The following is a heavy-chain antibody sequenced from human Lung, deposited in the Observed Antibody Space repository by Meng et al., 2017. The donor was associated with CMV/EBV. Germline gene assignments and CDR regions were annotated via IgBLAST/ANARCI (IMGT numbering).Heavy chain of an antibody. V-gene: IGHV3-21*01. CDR1: GFTFNTYT. Sequence: GESXKISCAASGFTFNTYTMNWVRQAPGKGLEWVSSISGSSSFTYYADSVKGRFTISRDNTKNSLYLQMNSLRAEDTAVYYCARQKGATLDYFDYWGQGTLVTVSS. CDR3: ARQKGATLDYFDY. CDR2: ISGSSSFT. J-gene: IGHJ4*02. D-gene: IGHD1-26*01.